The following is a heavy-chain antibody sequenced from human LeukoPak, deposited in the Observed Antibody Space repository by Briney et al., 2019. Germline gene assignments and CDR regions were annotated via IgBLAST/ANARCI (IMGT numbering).Heavy chain of an antibody. CDR1: GFTFTSFS. D-gene: IGHD6-13*01. V-gene: IGHV3-48*04. CDR3: ASRSINWYRGGTWFDP. J-gene: IGHJ5*02. Sequence: PGGSLRLSCAASGFTFTSFSMNWVRQAPGKGLEWLSYINSDSKTIYYADSVKGRFTISRDNAKNSLYLQMNSLRVEDTAVYYCASRSINWYRGGTWFDPWGQGTLVTVSS. CDR2: INSDSKTI.